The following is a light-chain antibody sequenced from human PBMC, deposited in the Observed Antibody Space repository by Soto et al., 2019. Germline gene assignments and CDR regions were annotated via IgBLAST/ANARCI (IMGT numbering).Light chain of an antibody. CDR3: QQSYSTPRT. CDR2: VAS. J-gene: IGKJ1*01. Sequence: ETQMTQPPSSLSAAVGDMVTITCRASLKLNSQLKSYHHKPRKAHKLLLYVASTLQSGVPSRFSGSESGAAFTLTITNLQREYSAIYYCQQSYSTPRTFGQGTKVDI. CDR1: LKLNSQ. V-gene: IGKV1-39*01.